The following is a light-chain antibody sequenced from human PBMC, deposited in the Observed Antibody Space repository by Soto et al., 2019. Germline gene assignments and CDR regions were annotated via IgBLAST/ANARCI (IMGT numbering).Light chain of an antibody. J-gene: IGLJ1*01. CDR2: RNN. CDR3: ATSDDSLHGFYV. CDR1: SSNIGSNY. Sequence: QSVLTQPPSVSGAPGQRVTISCTGSSSNIGSNYVYWYQQLPGTAPKLLIYRNNQRPSGVPDRFSGSKSGTSASLAISGLRSDDEADYFCATSDDSLHGFYVSGPGTKVTVL. V-gene: IGLV1-47*01.